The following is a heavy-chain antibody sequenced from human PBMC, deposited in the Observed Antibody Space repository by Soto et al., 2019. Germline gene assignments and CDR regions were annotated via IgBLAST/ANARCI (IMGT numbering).Heavy chain of an antibody. Sequence: EVQLVESGGGLVQPGGSLRLSCAASGFSLSDYWMNWVRQAPGKGLEWVAIIKQDGSDRYYVDSVKGRFTISRDNAKNSLYLQMSSLRVEATALYYCARGRGWLQEYWGQGTLVTVSS. D-gene: IGHD6-19*01. CDR1: GFSLSDYW. V-gene: IGHV3-7*01. CDR3: ARGRGWLQEY. CDR2: IKQDGSDR. J-gene: IGHJ4*02.